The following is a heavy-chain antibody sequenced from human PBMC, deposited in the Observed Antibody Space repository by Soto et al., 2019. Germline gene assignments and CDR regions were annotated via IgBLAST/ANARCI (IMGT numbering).Heavy chain of an antibody. V-gene: IGHV3-30-3*01. J-gene: IGHJ6*02. Sequence: QVQLVESGGGVVQPGRSLRLSCAASGFTFISYAMHWVRQAPGKGLEWVAVISFDGSTEYYADSVKGRFTISRDNFKNTVYLQMNSLRSEDTAVYYCARSRHGSGSYTHFYYGLDVWGQGTTVTVSS. CDR1: GFTFISYA. CDR2: ISFDGSTE. D-gene: IGHD3-10*01. CDR3: ARSRHGSGSYTHFYYGLDV.